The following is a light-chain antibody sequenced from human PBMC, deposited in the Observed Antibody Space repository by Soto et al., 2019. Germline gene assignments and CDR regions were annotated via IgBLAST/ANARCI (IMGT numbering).Light chain of an antibody. Sequence: VLPQSPCTLSLSPGERATLSCSSDKSVSDTLLTWFQQKPGQAPRLLIFGTSNRAPGTSDRFSGSGSGTDFTLTISRLEPEDVAVYYCQHYGDSSWTVGQGTKVDIK. CDR2: GTS. CDR1: KSVSDTL. J-gene: IGKJ1*01. CDR3: QHYGDSSWT. V-gene: IGKV3-20*01.